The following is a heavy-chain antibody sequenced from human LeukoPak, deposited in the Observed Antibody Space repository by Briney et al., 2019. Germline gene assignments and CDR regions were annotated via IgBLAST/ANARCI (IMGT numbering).Heavy chain of an antibody. J-gene: IGHJ6*03. V-gene: IGHV1-69*13. Sequence: SVKVSCKASGGTFSTYGFNWVRQAPGQGLEWMGGIIPMFGVANYAQKFQGRVTIIADESTSIVYMELSSLRSEDTAVYYRARDRGDVYRTVYYYYYLDVWGKGTTVTVSS. D-gene: IGHD5-24*01. CDR1: GGTFSTYG. CDR3: ARDRGDVYRTVYYYYYLDV. CDR2: IIPMFGVA.